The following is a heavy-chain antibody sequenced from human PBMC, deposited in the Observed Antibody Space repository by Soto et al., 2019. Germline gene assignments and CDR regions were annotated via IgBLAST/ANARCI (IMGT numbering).Heavy chain of an antibody. CDR3: ARGGRFAVADTDY. V-gene: IGHV1-18*01. CDR2: ISGYNGNT. J-gene: IGHJ4*02. D-gene: IGHD3-3*01. CDR1: GYTFTNYG. Sequence: QVQRVQSGVEVKKPGASVRVSCKASGYTFTNYGITWVRQAPGQGLEWLGWISGYNGNTNYAQKFQGRVTMTTDTSTSTAYMDLTSLRYDDTAVYYCARGGRFAVADTDYWGQGTLLTVSS.